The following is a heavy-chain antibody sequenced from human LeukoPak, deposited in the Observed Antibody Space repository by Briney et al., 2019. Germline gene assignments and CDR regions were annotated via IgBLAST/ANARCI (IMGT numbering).Heavy chain of an antibody. CDR3: ARSAGGYSSGWDDY. CDR1: GFTFSSYS. D-gene: IGHD6-19*01. J-gene: IGHJ4*02. CDR2: ISSSSSTI. Sequence: GGSLRLSCAASGFTFSSYSMNWVSQAPGKGLEWVSYISSSSSTIYYADSVKGRFTISRDNAKNSLYLQMNSLRAEDTAVYYCARSAGGYSSGWDDYWGQGTLVTVSS. V-gene: IGHV3-48*01.